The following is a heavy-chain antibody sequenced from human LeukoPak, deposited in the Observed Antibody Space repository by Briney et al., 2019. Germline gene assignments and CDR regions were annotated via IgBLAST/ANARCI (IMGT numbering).Heavy chain of an antibody. D-gene: IGHD1-26*01. J-gene: IGHJ4*02. Sequence: KPSETLSLTCPVSVGSISSYYRKWIRQPAGKGLEWIGRIYTSGNTNYNPYRKIRVAMSVDASNKQFSLTLSSVTAADTAVYYCARESVVGATTRFDYWGQGALVTVSS. CDR1: VGSISSYY. CDR2: IYTSGNT. CDR3: ARESVVGATTRFDY. V-gene: IGHV4-4*07.